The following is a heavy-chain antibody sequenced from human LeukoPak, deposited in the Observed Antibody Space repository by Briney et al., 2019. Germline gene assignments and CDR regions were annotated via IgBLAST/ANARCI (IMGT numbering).Heavy chain of an antibody. V-gene: IGHV4-59*01. CDR1: GGSISSYY. CDR2: IYYSGST. D-gene: IGHD3-10*01. CDR3: ARDRLQRGGWFDP. J-gene: IGHJ5*02. Sequence: PSETLSLTCTVSGGSISSYYWSWLRQPPGKGLEWFGYIYYSGSTNYNPSLKSRVTISVDTSKNQFSLKLSSVTAADTAVYYCARDRLQRGGWFDPWGQGTLVTVSS.